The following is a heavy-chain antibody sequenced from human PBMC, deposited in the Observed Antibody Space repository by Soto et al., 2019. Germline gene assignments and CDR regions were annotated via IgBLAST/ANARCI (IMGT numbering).Heavy chain of an antibody. V-gene: IGHV4-34*01. CDR2: INHSGRT. CDR1: CRSFVGYC. J-gene: IGHJ6*02. D-gene: IGHD6-13*01. Sequence: SEFLSATWGLDCRSFVGYCSSWIRQPPGKVREWVGEINHSGRTNYNPSPKSRVTISVHTSKHQFSLKLSSVTAAETAVYYCARDHIRGTWYGSYYLLYGMDVRAQGTRVT. CDR3: ARDHIRGTWYGSYYLLYGMDV.